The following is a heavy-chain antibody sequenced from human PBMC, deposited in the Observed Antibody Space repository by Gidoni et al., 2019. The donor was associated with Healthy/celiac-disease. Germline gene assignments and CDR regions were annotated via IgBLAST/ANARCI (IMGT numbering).Heavy chain of an antibody. V-gene: IGHV1-69*01. CDR3: AREGWSCSSTSCYTSGVDY. J-gene: IGHJ4*02. D-gene: IGHD2-2*02. Sequence: QLVQRGPDVKKPGSSLKLSCKPSGHPFSRYALSWVRQAPGQGLQWMGGIIPRVGKANYAQKLKGRVTITADESTSTAYMELSSPRSEDTVVYYCAREGWSCSSTSCYTSGVDYWGQGTLVTVSS. CDR1: GHPFSRYA. CDR2: IIPRVGKA.